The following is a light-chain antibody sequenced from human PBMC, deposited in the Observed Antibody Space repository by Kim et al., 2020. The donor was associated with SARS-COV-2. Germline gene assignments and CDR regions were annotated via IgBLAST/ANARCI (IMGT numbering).Light chain of an antibody. CDR1: SLRSYY. CDR2: GKN. J-gene: IGLJ1*01. V-gene: IGLV3-19*01. Sequence: LGQTVKITCQGDSLRSYYASWYQQKPGQAPVLVIYGKNNRPSGIPDRFSGSSSGNTASLTITGAQAEDEADYYCNSRDSSGNHHYVFGTGTKVTVL. CDR3: NSRDSSGNHHYV.